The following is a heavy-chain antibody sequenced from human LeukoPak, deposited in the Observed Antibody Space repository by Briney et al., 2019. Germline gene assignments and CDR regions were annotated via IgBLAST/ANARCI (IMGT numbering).Heavy chain of an antibody. D-gene: IGHD6-19*01. V-gene: IGHV1-2*02. CDR1: GYTSTGYY. Sequence: ASVKVSCKASGYTSTGYYMHWVRQAPGQGLEWMGWINPNSGGTNYAQKFQGRVTMTRDTSISTAYMELSRLRSDDTAVYYCARDATYSSGWYIDPWGQGTLVTVS. J-gene: IGHJ5*02. CDR3: ARDATYSSGWYIDP. CDR2: INPNSGGT.